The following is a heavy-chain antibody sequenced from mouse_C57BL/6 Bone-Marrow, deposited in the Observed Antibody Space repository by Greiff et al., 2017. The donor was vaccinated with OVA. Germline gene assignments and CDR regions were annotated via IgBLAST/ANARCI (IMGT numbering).Heavy chain of an antibody. D-gene: IGHD1-1*01. CDR1: GFTFSSYT. CDR3: ARQEDYYGSSYGYFDV. CDR2: ISGGGGNT. V-gene: IGHV5-9*01. J-gene: IGHJ1*03. Sequence: EVQLVESGGGLVKPGGSLKLSCAASGFTFSSYTMSWVRQTPEKRLEWVATISGGGGNTYYPDSVKGRFTISRDNAKNTLYLQMSSLRSEDTALYYCARQEDYYGSSYGYFDVWGTGTTVTVSS.